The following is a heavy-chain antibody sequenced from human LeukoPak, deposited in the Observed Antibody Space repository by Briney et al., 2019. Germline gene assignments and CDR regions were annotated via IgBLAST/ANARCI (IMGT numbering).Heavy chain of an antibody. J-gene: IGHJ2*01. CDR1: GSSVTSGHY. Sequence: PSETLSLTCAVSGSSVTSGHYWVWIRQPPGKGLEWVGSIYHSGNTYYNPSLNSRVTISLDTSKNQFSLRLPSVTAADTAVYYCARDWEVIPTASWKIWYFDLWGRGTHLIVSS. V-gene: IGHV4-38-2*02. D-gene: IGHD2/OR15-2a*01. CDR3: ARDWEVIPTASWKIWYFDL. CDR2: IYHSGNT.